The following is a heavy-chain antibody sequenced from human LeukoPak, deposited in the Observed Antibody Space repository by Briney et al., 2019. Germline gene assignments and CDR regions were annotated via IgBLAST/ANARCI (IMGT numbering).Heavy chain of an antibody. V-gene: IGHV3-21*01. J-gene: IGHJ4*02. CDR2: ISSSSSYI. D-gene: IGHD6-13*01. CDR3: ARDTPRSSSWYLDY. Sequence: GGSLRLSCAASGFTFSSYSMNWVRQAPGKGLEWVSSISSSSSYIYYADSVKGRFTISRDNSKNTLVLQMNSLTAEDTAVYYCARDTPRSSSWYLDYWGQGTLVTVSS. CDR1: GFTFSSYS.